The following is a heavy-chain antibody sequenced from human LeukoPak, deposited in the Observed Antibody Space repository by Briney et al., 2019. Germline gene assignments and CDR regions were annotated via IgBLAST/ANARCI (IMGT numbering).Heavy chain of an antibody. CDR2: ISSSSSTI. V-gene: IGHV3-48*04. J-gene: IGHJ5*02. CDR3: ARAALEFDP. Sequence: PGGSLGLSCAASGFTSSSYSMNGVRQAPGKGLEWVSYISSSSSTIYYADSVKGRFTISRDNAKNSLYLQMNSLRAEDTAVYYCARAALEFDPWGQGTLVTVSS. CDR1: GFTSSSYS.